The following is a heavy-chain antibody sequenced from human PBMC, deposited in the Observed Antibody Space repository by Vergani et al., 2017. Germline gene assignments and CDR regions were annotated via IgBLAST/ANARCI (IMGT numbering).Heavy chain of an antibody. CDR1: GFTFGDYA. CDR3: TSDRGEYGSGSYWKTTYYYYGMDV. J-gene: IGHJ6*02. CDR2: IRSKAYGGTT. Sequence: EVQLVESGGGLVQPGRSLRLSCTASGFTFGDYAMSWVRQAPGQGLEWVGFIRSKAYGGTTEYAASVKGRFTISRDDSNSIVYLQMNSLKTEDTAGYYCTSDRGEYGSGSYWKTTYYYYGMDVWGQGTTVTVSS. V-gene: IGHV3-49*04. D-gene: IGHD3-10*01.